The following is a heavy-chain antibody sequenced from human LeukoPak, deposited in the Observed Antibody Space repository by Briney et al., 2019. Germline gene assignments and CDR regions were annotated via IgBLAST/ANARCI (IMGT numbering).Heavy chain of an antibody. V-gene: IGHV3-53*01. D-gene: IGHD3-22*01. J-gene: IGHJ3*02. Sequence: PGGSLRLSCAASGFTVSSNYMSWVRQAPGKGLEWVSVIYSGGSTYYADSVKGRFTISRDNSKNTLYLQMNSLRAEDTAVYYCARESDYYDSSNAFDIWGQGTMVTVSS. CDR1: GFTVSSNY. CDR3: ARESDYYDSSNAFDI. CDR2: IYSGGST.